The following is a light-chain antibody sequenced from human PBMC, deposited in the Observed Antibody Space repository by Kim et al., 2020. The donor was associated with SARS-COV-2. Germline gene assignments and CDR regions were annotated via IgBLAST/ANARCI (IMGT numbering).Light chain of an antibody. CDR3: QQYTSSSWT. CDR2: AAS. V-gene: IGKV3-20*01. CDR1: QSVSSIY. Sequence: ESVLTQSPGTLSLSPGERATLSCRASQSVSSIYLAWYQQKPGQAPRLLIYAASSRATGIPDRFSGSGSGTEFTLTISRLEPEDFAVYYCQQYTSSSWTFGQGTKVDIK. J-gene: IGKJ1*01.